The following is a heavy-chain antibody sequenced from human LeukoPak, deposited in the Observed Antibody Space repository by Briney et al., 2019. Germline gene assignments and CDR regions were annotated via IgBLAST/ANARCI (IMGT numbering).Heavy chain of an antibody. Sequence: GGSLRLSCAASGFTFSGFAMSWVRGTPGKGLGWVSGISGSGDNTLYADSVKGRFTISRDNSKNTLYLEMNSLRAEDTAIYYCAKMKGHPLPKYYMDVWGQGTTVTVSS. J-gene: IGHJ6*01. CDR1: GFTFSGFA. CDR3: AKMKGHPLPKYYMDV. CDR2: ISGSGDNT. D-gene: IGHD1-26*01. V-gene: IGHV3-23*01.